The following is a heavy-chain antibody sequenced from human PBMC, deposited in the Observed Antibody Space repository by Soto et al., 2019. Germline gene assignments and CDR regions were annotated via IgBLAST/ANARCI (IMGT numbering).Heavy chain of an antibody. CDR2: IDPSDSYT. Sequence: ESLKISCKGSGYSFSNYWISWVRQMPGKGLEWMGRIDPSDSYTNYSPSFQGHVTISADKSTSTAYLQWGSLKASDTAMYFCARQIGSPPELPHVMDVGGQGTTVTVPS. CDR1: GYSFSNYW. J-gene: IGHJ6*02. CDR3: ARQIGSPPELPHVMDV. V-gene: IGHV5-10-1*01. D-gene: IGHD3-10*01.